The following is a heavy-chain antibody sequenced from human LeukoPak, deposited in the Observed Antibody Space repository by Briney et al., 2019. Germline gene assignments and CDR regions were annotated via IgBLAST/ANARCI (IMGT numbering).Heavy chain of an antibody. CDR3: AKDVVGATGGFDY. CDR2: TNWNGGST. Sequence: GGSLRLSCAASGFTFSNAWMSWVRQAPGKGLEWVSGTNWNGGSTGYADSVKGRFTISRDNSKNTLYLQMNSLRAEDTAVYYCAKDVVGATGGFDYWGQGTLVTVSS. J-gene: IGHJ4*02. V-gene: IGHV3-20*04. D-gene: IGHD1-26*01. CDR1: GFTFSNAW.